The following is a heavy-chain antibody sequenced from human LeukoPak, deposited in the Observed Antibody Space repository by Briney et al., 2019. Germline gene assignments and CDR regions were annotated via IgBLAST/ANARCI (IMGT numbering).Heavy chain of an antibody. V-gene: IGHV4-59*01. CDR2: IYYSGNT. CDR3: ARRRYNYDY. D-gene: IGHD5-18*01. Sequence: SKTLSLTCTVSGGSISSYYWSWIRQPPGKGLGWIGYIYYSGNTIYNPSLKSRVTISIDTSKNQFSLKLSSVTAADTAVYYCARRRYNYDYWGQGTLVTVSS. J-gene: IGHJ4*02. CDR1: GGSISSYY.